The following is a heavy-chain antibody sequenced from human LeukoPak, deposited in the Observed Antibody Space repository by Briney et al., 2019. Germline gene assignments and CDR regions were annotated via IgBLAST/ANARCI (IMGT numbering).Heavy chain of an antibody. CDR2: IFPSGGEI. CDR3: AKGQLVNRWLQYFDY. J-gene: IGHJ4*02. CDR1: GFTFSTFA. V-gene: IGHV3-23*01. Sequence: GGSLRLSRAASGFTFSTFAMIWVRQPPGKGLEWVSSIFPSGGEIHYADSVRGRFTISRDNSKSTLSLQMNSLRAEDTAVYYCAKGQLVNRWLQYFDYWGQGTLVTVSS. D-gene: IGHD5-24*01.